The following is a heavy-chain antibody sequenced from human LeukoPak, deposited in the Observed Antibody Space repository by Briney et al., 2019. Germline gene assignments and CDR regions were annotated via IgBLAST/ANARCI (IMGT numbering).Heavy chain of an antibody. CDR1: GWSVPSYFAH. CDR2: TYYWSKQYK. D-gene: IGHD3-3*01. V-gene: IGHV6-1*01. J-gene: IGHJ6*03. Sequence: SQAVPLTCPICGWSVPSYFAHWHWLTQSPARPLEWLGRTYYWSKQYKDYPVSVTSQITINPHTSKYHFSLQLNSVTPEDTAVYYCARDSQYYDFWSGYLTYYYYLDVWGKGTTVTVSS. CDR3: ARDSQYYDFWSGYLTYYYYLDV.